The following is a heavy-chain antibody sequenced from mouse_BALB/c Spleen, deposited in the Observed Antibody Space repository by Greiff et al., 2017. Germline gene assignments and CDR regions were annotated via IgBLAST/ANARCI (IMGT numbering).Heavy chain of an antibody. D-gene: IGHD1-1*01. CDR2: INPSSGYT. CDR3: ARAPHYYGSSHAMDY. Sequence: QVQLQQSAAELARPGASVKMSCKASGYTFTSYTMHWVKQRPGQGLEWIGYINPSSGYTEYNQKFKDKTTLTADKSSSTAYMQLSSLTSEDSAVYYCARAPHYYGSSHAMDYWGQGTSVTVAS. J-gene: IGHJ4*01. CDR1: GYTFTSYT. V-gene: IGHV1-4*02.